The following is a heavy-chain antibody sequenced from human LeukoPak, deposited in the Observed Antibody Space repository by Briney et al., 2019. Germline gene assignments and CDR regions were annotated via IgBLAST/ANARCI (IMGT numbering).Heavy chain of an antibody. CDR1: GFTFSDYY. CDR3: AREVYALDI. Sequence: GGSLRLSCAASGFTFSDYYMSWIRQAPGKGLEWVSYISSSSSTISYADSVRGRFTISRDSAKKSLYLQMNSLRAEDTAVYYCAREVYALDIWGQGTMVTVSS. V-gene: IGHV3-11*04. J-gene: IGHJ3*02. CDR2: ISSSSSTI.